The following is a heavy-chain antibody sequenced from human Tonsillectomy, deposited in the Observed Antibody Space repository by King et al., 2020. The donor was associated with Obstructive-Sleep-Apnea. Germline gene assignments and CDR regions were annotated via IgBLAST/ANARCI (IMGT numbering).Heavy chain of an antibody. J-gene: IGHJ1*01. CDR2: IIPIFGKV. D-gene: IGHD6-19*01. CDR1: GGSFSSDA. CDR3: ARPSVAGTGYFQN. Sequence: QLVQSGAEVKKPESSVKVSCKASGGSFSSDAISWVRRAPGQGLEWMGGIIPIFGKVDYAQKFQGRVTITADESTSTVYMELNSLRSEDTAVYYFARPSVAGTGYFQNWGQGTLVTVSS. V-gene: IGHV1-69*12.